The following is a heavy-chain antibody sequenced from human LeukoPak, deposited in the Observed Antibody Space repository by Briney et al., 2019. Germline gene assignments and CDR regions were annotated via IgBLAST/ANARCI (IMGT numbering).Heavy chain of an antibody. CDR2: IYYSGSH. CDR3: ASLLRADTATMDV. CDR1: GGSISSYF. D-gene: IGHD5-24*01. Sequence: TSETLSLTCTVSGGSISSYFWSWIRQPPGKGLEWIGYIYYSGSHSYNPSLKSRVTMSVDMPKNQFSLNLRSVTAADTAVYFCASLLRADTATMDVSGQGTTVTVSS. J-gene: IGHJ6*02. V-gene: IGHV4-59*01.